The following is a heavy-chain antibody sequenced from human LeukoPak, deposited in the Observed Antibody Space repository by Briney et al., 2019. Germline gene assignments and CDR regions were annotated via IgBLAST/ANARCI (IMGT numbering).Heavy chain of an antibody. J-gene: IGHJ4*02. V-gene: IGHV3-64D*06. Sequence: GGSLRLSCSVSGFTFSTYVMHCVRQAPGKGLEYVSAISSNGDNTYYADSVKGRFTISRDNSKNTLYLQMSSLRADDTAVYYCVRGTGYWGQGPLVTVSS. CDR3: VRGTGY. CDR1: GFTFSTYV. CDR2: ISSNGDNT.